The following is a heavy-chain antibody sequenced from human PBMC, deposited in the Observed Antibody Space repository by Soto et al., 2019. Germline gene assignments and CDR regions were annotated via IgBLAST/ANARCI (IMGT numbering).Heavy chain of an antibody. Sequence: EVQLVESGGGLVQPGGSLRLSCAVSGFTFSSFWMHWVRRAPGEGLVWVSRINTDGNSTSYADSVKGRFTISRDNAKNTLYLQMNSLRVEDTAMYYCAKRGVDTFGLSYWGQGTLVTVSS. CDR1: GFTFSSFW. D-gene: IGHD3-10*01. J-gene: IGHJ4*02. CDR2: INTDGNST. CDR3: AKRGVDTFGLSY. V-gene: IGHV3-74*01.